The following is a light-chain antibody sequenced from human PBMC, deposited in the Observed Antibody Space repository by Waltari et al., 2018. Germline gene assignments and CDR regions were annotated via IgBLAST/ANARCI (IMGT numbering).Light chain of an antibody. J-gene: IGLJ2*01. V-gene: IGLV1-40*01. Sequence: QSGLTQPPSVSRAPGQRVTISCTGSSPNIGAGYAVPWSQLLPGTAPRLRSYGNSNRPSGVPDRFSGSKSGTSASLAITGLQAEDEAGYYCQSYDSSLSGSVFGGGTKLTVL. CDR1: SPNIGAGYA. CDR3: QSYDSSLSGSV. CDR2: GNS.